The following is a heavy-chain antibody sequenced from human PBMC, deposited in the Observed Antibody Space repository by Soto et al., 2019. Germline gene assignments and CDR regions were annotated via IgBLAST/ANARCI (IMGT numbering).Heavy chain of an antibody. J-gene: IGHJ5*02. CDR1: GFTFSSYA. CDR3: ARLGAARSAPFDP. Sequence: LRLSCAASGFTFSSYAMHWVRQAPGKGLEWVAVISYDGSNKYYADSVKGRFTISRDNSKNTLYLQMNSLRAEDTAVYYCARLGAARSAPFDPWGQGTLVTVS. CDR2: ISYDGSNK. D-gene: IGHD6-6*01. V-gene: IGHV3-30-3*01.